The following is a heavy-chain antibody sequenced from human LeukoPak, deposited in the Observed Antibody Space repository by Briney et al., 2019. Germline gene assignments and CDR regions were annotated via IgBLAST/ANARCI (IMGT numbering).Heavy chain of an antibody. V-gene: IGHV3-74*01. D-gene: IGHD2-2*01. J-gene: IGHJ4*02. CDR2: IDSDGYTT. Sequence: GGSLRLSCEASGFVFSVYWMPWVRQTPGKGLVWFSRIDSDGYTTSHADSVRGRFTVSRDNAKNSLYLQMNSLRAEDTAVYYCARTPRYCSSTNCLYFDYWGQGTLVTVSS. CDR1: GFVFSVYW. CDR3: ARTPRYCSSTNCLYFDY.